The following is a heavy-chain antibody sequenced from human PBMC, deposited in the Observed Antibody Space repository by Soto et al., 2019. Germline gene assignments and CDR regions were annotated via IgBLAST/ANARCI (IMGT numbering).Heavy chain of an antibody. J-gene: IGHJ6*02. CDR3: ATQGFATLHGLVDV. Sequence: QVRLQESGPGLVKPSETLSLTCTVSGGSITSITNHYCSWIRQPPGKGLEWIGYISYSGHTSYNPPPKRRVILSVDTPKNQVSLNLASVPAAGTAVYYCATQGFATLHGLVDVWGQGTTVTVSS. V-gene: IGHV4-59*08. D-gene: IGHD1-1*01. CDR1: GGSITSITNHY. CDR2: ISYSGHT.